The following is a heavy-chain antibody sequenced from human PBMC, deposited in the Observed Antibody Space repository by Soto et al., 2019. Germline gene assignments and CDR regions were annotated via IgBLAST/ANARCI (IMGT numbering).Heavy chain of an antibody. V-gene: IGHV1-18*01. Sequence: APVKVSCKASGYTFTSYRISWVRQAPGQGLEWMGWISAYNGNTNYAQKLQGRVTMTTDTSTSTAYMELRSLRSDDTAVYYCARITTSLGPFDYWGQGTLVTVSS. CDR2: ISAYNGNT. D-gene: IGHD1-26*01. J-gene: IGHJ4*02. CDR1: GYTFTSYR. CDR3: ARITTSLGPFDY.